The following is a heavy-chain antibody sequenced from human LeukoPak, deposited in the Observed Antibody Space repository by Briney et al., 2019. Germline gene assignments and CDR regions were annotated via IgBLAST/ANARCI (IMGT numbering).Heavy chain of an antibody. V-gene: IGHV3-23*01. CDR2: MSSSGDST. J-gene: IGHJ4*02. CDR3: AKVSFDGGVIPYFDS. D-gene: IGHD3-16*02. Sequence: GGSLRLSCAASGFSFTKYAMSWVRQAPGKRLEWVSGMSSSGDSTDYADSVKGRFTISRDNSKNTLYLQMDSLRVEDTAVFCAKVSFDGGVIPYFDSWGQGTVVTVSS. CDR1: GFSFTKYA.